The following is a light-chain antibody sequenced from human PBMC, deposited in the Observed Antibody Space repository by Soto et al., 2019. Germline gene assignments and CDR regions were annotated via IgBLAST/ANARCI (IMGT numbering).Light chain of an antibody. CDR1: QGIRW. CDR2: TTS. V-gene: IGKV1-12*01. J-gene: IGKJ2*03. CDR3: HQYGYGRDS. Sequence: DIQMTQSPSFMSASVGDRVTVTCRASQGIRWLAWYQQKPGKAPKLLIYTTSTLASGVPSRFSGGGSGRDFTLTISRLEPEDFAVYYCHQYGYGRDSFGQGTKLEIK.